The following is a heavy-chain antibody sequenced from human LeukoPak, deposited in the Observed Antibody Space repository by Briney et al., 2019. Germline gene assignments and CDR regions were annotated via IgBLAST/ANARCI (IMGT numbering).Heavy chain of an antibody. D-gene: IGHD1-1*01. CDR3: AREGWKYLDY. J-gene: IGHJ4*02. CDR2: INPSDGST. Sequence: ASVKVSCKASGYTFTGYDMHWVREAPGRGLEWMGIINPSDGSTSNAQKFQGRVTMTRDTSTSTVYMELSSLRSEDTAVYYCAREGWKYLDYWGQGTLVTVSS. V-gene: IGHV1-46*03. CDR1: GYTFTGYD.